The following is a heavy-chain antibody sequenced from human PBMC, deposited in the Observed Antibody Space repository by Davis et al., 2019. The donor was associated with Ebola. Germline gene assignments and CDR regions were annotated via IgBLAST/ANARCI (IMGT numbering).Heavy chain of an antibody. CDR3: ARDKDGYNYYYYYGMDV. D-gene: IGHD5-24*01. V-gene: IGHV3-23*01. Sequence: GGSLRLSCADSVITFSSYAMTWVRQAPGKGLEWVSAISGSGGTTYYAGSVKGRFTVSRDNSKKTMYLQMNSLRAEDTAVYYCARDKDGYNYYYYYGMDVWGKGTTVTVSS. J-gene: IGHJ6*04. CDR1: VITFSSYA. CDR2: ISGSGGTT.